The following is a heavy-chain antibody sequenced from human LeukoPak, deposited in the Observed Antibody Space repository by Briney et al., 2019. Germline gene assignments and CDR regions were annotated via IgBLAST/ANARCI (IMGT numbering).Heavy chain of an antibody. CDR1: GFTFYTYA. J-gene: IGHJ4*02. Sequence: PGGSLRLSCAASGFTFYTYAMAWARQAPGKGLEWVSSISSGGTPIYSDSLKGRLTVSRDNAKNTLYLQMDNLRAEDTAIYYCARQLGYCTTGTCYFDSWGQGTQVAVSA. V-gene: IGHV3-23*01. CDR3: ARQLGYCTTGTCYFDS. D-gene: IGHD2-8*01. CDR2: ISSGGTP.